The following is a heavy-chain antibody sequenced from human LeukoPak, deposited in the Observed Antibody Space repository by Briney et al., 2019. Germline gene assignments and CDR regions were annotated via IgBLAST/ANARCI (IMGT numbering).Heavy chain of an antibody. CDR2: INPNSGGT. CDR1: GYTFTGYY. J-gene: IGHJ4*02. CDR3: ARDDEMVADSFGFDY. V-gene: IGHV1-2*02. Sequence: ASVKVSCKASGYTFTGYYMHWVRQAPGQGLEWMGWINPNSGGTNYAQKFQGRVTMTRDTSISTAYMELSRLRSDDTAVYYCARDDEMVADSFGFDYWGQGTLVTVSS. D-gene: IGHD3-10*01.